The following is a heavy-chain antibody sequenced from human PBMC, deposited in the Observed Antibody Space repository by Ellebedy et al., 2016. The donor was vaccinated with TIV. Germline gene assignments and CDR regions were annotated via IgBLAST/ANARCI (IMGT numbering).Heavy chain of an antibody. CDR2: IYYSGST. CDR3: ARGNCSSTSCFPYYYGMDV. CDR1: GGSISSGDYY. D-gene: IGHD2-2*01. J-gene: IGHJ6*02. V-gene: IGHV4-30-4*01. Sequence: MPSETLSLTCTVSGGSISSGDYYWSWIRQPPGQGLEWIGYIYYSGSTYYNPSLKSRVTISVDTSKNQFSLKLSSVTAADTAVYYCARGNCSSTSCFPYYYGMDVWGQGTTVTVSS.